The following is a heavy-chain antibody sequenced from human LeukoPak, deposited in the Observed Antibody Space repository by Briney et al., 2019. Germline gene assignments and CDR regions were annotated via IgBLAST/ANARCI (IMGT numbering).Heavy chain of an antibody. CDR2: IYSGGST. V-gene: IGHV3-66*01. Sequence: GGSLRLSCAASGFTVSSNYMSWVRQAPGKGLEWVSVIYSGGSTYYADSVKGRFTISRDNSKNTLYLQMNSLRAEDTAVYYCVRASYSSRTYYFDYWGQGTLVTVSS. D-gene: IGHD6-13*01. J-gene: IGHJ4*02. CDR3: VRASYSSRTYYFDY. CDR1: GFTVSSNY.